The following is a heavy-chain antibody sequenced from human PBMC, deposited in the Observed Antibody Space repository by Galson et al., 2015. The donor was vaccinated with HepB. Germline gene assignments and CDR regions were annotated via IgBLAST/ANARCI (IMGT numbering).Heavy chain of an antibody. Sequence: QVQLQESGPGLVKPSETLSLTCTVSGGSISSYYWSWIRQPPGKGLEWIGYIYYSGSTNYNPSLESRVTISVDTSQNQFSLKLSSVTAADTAVYYCARSYGGNSFHFDYWGQGTLVTVSS. J-gene: IGHJ4*02. D-gene: IGHD4-23*01. CDR2: IYYSGST. CDR3: ARSYGGNSFHFDY. CDR1: GGSISSYY. V-gene: IGHV4-59*08.